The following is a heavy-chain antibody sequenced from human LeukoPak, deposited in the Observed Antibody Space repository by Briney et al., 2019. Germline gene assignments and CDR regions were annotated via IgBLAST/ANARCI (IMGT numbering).Heavy chain of an antibody. CDR2: IYSGGST. D-gene: IGHD1-26*01. CDR1: GFTVSSNY. J-gene: IGHJ4*02. CDR3: AILVGAIPFDY. Sequence: GGSLGLSCAASGFTVSSNYMSWVRQAPGKGLEWVSVIYSGGSTYYADSVKGRFTISRDNSKNTLYLQMNSLRAEDTAVYYCAILVGAIPFDYWGQGTLVTVSS. V-gene: IGHV3-53*01.